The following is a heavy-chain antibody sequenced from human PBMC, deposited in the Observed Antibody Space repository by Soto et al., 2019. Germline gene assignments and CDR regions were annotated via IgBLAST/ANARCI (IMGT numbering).Heavy chain of an antibody. J-gene: IGHJ4*02. Sequence: ASVKVSCKASGYTFTSYAMHWVRQAPGQRLEWMGWINAGNGNTKYSQKFQGRVTITRDTSASTAYMELSSLRSEDTAVYYCASSGTDSGSYLNFDYWGQGTLVTVSS. CDR3: ASSGTDSGSYLNFDY. D-gene: IGHD1-26*01. CDR2: INAGNGNT. CDR1: GYTFTSYA. V-gene: IGHV1-3*01.